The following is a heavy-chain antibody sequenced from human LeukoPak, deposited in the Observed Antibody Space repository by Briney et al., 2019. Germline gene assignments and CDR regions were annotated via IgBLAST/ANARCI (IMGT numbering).Heavy chain of an antibody. CDR1: GFTFSSYG. D-gene: IGHD6-25*01. J-gene: IGHJ4*02. CDR2: IWYDGSNK. V-gene: IGHV3-33*01. CDR3: ASLIAAAGYYFDY. Sequence: PGGSLRLSCAASGFTFSSYGMHWVRQAPGKGLEWVAVIWYDGSNKYYADSVKGRFTISRNNSKNTLYLQMNSLRAEDTAVYYCASLIAAAGYYFDYWGQGTLVTVSS.